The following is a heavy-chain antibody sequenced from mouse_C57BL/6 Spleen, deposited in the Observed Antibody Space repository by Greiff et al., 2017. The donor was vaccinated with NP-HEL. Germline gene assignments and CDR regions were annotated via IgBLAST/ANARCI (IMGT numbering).Heavy chain of an antibody. V-gene: IGHV10-3*01. CDR1: GFTFNTYA. CDR2: IRRKSSNYAT. D-gene: IGHD1-1*01. J-gene: IGHJ4*01. CDR3: VRDVTTVVDSSYAMDY. Sequence: EVKLQESGGGLVQPKGSLKLSCAASGFTFNTYAMHWVRQAPGKGLEWVARIRRKSSNYATYYADSVKDRFTISRDDSQSMLYLQMNNLKTEDTAMYYCVRDVTTVVDSSYAMDYWGQGTSVTVSS.